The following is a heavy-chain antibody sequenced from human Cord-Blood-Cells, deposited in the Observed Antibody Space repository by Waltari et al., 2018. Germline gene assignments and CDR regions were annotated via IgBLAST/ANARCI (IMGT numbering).Heavy chain of an antibody. CDR1: GGSISSGSYY. J-gene: IGHJ4*02. Sequence: QVQLQESGPGLVKPSQTLSLTCTVSGGSISSGSYYWSWIRQPAGKGLEWIGYIYTSGSTNYNPSIKSRVTISVDTSKNQFSLKLSSVTAADTAVYYCARAFSSIAARYFDYWGQGTLVTVSS. D-gene: IGHD6-6*01. CDR2: IYTSGST. V-gene: IGHV4-61*09. CDR3: ARAFSSIAARYFDY.